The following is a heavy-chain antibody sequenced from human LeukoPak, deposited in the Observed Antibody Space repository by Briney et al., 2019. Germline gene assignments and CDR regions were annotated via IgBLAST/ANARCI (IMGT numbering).Heavy chain of an antibody. CDR2: ISWNSDTI. J-gene: IGHJ4*02. CDR3: AKDTSTGGHFDY. V-gene: IGHV3-9*01. D-gene: IGHD7-27*01. Sequence: GGSLRLSCAASGFTFDDYAMHWVRQAPGKGLEWVSGISWNSDTIDYADSVKGRFTISRDNAKNSLYLQMNSLRAEDTALYYCAKDTSTGGHFDYWGQGTLVTVSS. CDR1: GFTFDDYA.